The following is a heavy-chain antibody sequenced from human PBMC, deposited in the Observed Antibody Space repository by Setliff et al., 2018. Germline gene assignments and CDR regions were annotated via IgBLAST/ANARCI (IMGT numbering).Heavy chain of an antibody. CDR3: AKSPHDFWSGRVFFDY. Sequence: SLRLSCAASGFSFSSYAMSWVRQAPGKGLEWVSTIIGSGISTYYADSVQGRVTISRDNHKNTLHLQMNSLRVEDTAIYYCAKSPHDFWSGRVFFDYWGQGMLVTVSS. CDR2: IIGSGIST. V-gene: IGHV3-23*01. J-gene: IGHJ4*01. D-gene: IGHD3-3*01. CDR1: GFSFSSYA.